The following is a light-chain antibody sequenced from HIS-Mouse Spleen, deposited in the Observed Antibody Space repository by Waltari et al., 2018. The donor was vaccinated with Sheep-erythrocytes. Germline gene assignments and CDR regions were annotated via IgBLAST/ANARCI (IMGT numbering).Light chain of an antibody. CDR1: SSDVVSYNL. CDR2: EGS. Sequence: QSARTQPASVSGSPGQSITISCTGTSSDVVSYNLVSWYQQHPGKAPKLMIYEGSKRPSGVSNRFSGSKSGNTASLTISGLQAEDEADYYCCSYAGSSTPWVFGGGTKLTVL. J-gene: IGLJ3*02. CDR3: CSYAGSSTPWV. V-gene: IGLV2-23*01.